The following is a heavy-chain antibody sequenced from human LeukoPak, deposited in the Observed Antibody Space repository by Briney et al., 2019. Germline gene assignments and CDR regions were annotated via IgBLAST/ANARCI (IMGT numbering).Heavy chain of an antibody. V-gene: IGHV1-46*03. CDR1: GYTFTSYY. D-gene: IGHD6-19*01. CDR2: INPSGGST. J-gene: IGHJ4*02. CDR3: ARSRLYSSGWYYFDY. Sequence: GASVTVSFKASGYTFTSYYMHWVRQAPGQGLEWMGIINPSGGSTSYAQKFQGRVTMTRDMSTRTVYMELSSLRSEDTAVYYCARSRLYSSGWYYFDYWGQGTLVTVSS.